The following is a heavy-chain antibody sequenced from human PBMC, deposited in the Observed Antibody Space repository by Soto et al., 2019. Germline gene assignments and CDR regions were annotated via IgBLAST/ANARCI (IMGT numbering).Heavy chain of an antibody. V-gene: IGHV5-51*01. CDR2: IYPGDSDT. CDR1: GYSFTSYW. CDR3: AISTGGNYYDSSGADPSPPNWFDP. D-gene: IGHD3-22*01. Sequence: GESLKISCKGSGYSFTSYWIGWVRQMPGKGLEWMGIIYPGDSDTRYSPSFQGQVTISADKSISTAYLQWSSLKASDTAMYYCAISTGGNYYDSSGADPSPPNWFDPWGQGTLVTVSS. J-gene: IGHJ5*02.